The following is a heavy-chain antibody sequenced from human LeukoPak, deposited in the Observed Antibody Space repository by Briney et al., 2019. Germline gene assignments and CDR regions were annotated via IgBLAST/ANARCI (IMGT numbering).Heavy chain of an antibody. CDR2: ISGSGGST. CDR1: GFTFSSYA. V-gene: IGHV3-23*01. CDR3: AKDLRQWLAPGLYYGMDV. Sequence: QSGGSLRLSCAASGFTFSSYAMSWVRQAPGKGLEWVSAISGSGGSTYYADSVKGRFTISRDNSKNTLYLQMNSLRAEDTAVYYCAKDLRQWLAPGLYYGMDVWGQGTTVTVSS. J-gene: IGHJ6*02. D-gene: IGHD6-19*01.